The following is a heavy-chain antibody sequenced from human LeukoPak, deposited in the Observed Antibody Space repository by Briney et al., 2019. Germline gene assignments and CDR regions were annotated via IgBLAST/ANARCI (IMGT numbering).Heavy chain of an antibody. CDR3: ARVSRDYVWGSYRLSYFDY. Sequence: SETLSLTCTVSGGLISSGSYYWGWIRQPPGKGLEWIGSIYYSGSTYYNPSLKSRVTISVDTSKNQFSLKLSSVTAADTAVYYCARVSRDYVWGSYRLSYFDYWGQGTLVTVSS. CDR2: IYYSGST. J-gene: IGHJ4*02. V-gene: IGHV4-39*07. D-gene: IGHD3-16*02. CDR1: GGLISSGSYY.